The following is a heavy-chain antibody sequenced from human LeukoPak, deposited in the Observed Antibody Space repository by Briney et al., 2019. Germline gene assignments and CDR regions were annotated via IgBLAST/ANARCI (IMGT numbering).Heavy chain of an antibody. CDR3: ARVQLSDRNWFDP. CDR2: IIPILGIA. CDR1: GGTFSSYT. D-gene: IGHD5-18*01. J-gene: IGHJ5*02. V-gene: IGHV1-69*02. Sequence: ASVKVSCKASGGTFSSYTISWVRQAPGQGLEWMGRIIPILGIANYAQKFQGRVTITADKSTSTAYMELSSLRSEDTAVYYCARVQLSDRNWFDPWGQGTLVTVSS.